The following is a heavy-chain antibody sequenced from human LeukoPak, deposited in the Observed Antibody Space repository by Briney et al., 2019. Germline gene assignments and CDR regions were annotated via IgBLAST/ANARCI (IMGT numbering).Heavy chain of an antibody. Sequence: ASVKVSCKASGYTFTGYSMHWVRQAPGQGLEWMGWINPNSGGTNYAQKFQGRVTMTRDTSISTAYMELSRLRSDDTAVYYCARVRIFGVVIARFDYWGQGTLVTVSS. CDR1: GYTFTGYS. D-gene: IGHD3-3*01. V-gene: IGHV1-2*02. CDR3: ARVRIFGVVIARFDY. J-gene: IGHJ4*02. CDR2: INPNSGGT.